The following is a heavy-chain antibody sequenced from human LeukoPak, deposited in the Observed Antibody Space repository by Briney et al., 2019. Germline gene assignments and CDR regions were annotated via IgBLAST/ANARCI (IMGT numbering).Heavy chain of an antibody. J-gene: IGHJ3*02. Sequence: SETLSLTCSVSGGSINNDYWTWIRQPPGKGLEWIGYIYYSGSTYYSPSLKSRVTISLDTSRNQFSLKLNSVTAADTAVYYCAKSNGYGLIDIWGQGTMVTVSS. CDR1: GGSINNDY. V-gene: IGHV4-59*12. CDR3: AKSNGYGLIDI. CDR2: IYYSGST. D-gene: IGHD3-22*01.